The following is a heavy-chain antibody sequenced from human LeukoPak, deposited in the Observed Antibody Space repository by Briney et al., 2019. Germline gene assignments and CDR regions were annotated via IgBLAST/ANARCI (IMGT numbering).Heavy chain of an antibody. D-gene: IGHD3-9*01. V-gene: IGHV3-30*02. CDR3: ARALRYFDWLSTSPEYNWFDP. J-gene: IGHJ5*02. Sequence: GGSLRLSCAASGFTFSSYGMHWVRQAPGKGLEWVAFIRYDGSNKYYADSVKGRFTISRDNSKNTLYLQMNSLRAEDTAVYYCARALRYFDWLSTSPEYNWFDPWGQGTLVTVSS. CDR2: IRYDGSNK. CDR1: GFTFSSYG.